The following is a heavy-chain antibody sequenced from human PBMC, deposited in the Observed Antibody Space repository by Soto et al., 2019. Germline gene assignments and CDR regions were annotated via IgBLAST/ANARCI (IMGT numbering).Heavy chain of an antibody. V-gene: IGHV3-11*06. Sequence: GGSLRLSCAASGFSFSDFYMTWVRQAPGKGLEWLSYISINSNHKEYGDSVKGRHTISRDNAKNSLYLQMNSLRAKDTAVYYCARYDYGDYYFDYWGQGTLVTVSS. D-gene: IGHD4-17*01. CDR1: GFSFSDFY. CDR3: ARYDYGDYYFDY. CDR2: ISINSNHK. J-gene: IGHJ4*02.